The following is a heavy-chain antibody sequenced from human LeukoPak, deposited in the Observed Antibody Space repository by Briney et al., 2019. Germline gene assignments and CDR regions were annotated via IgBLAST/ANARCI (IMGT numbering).Heavy chain of an antibody. Sequence: PGGSLRLSCVASTFSFSRYPMGWVRQAPGKGLEWVSGISGSGGSICYADSVKGRFTISRDNSRNTLYLQMNSLRAEDTAVYYCAKDREHNDYGDYVFDYWGQGTLVTVSS. CDR2: ISGSGGSI. CDR1: TFSFSRYP. V-gene: IGHV3-23*01. D-gene: IGHD4-17*01. CDR3: AKDREHNDYGDYVFDY. J-gene: IGHJ4*02.